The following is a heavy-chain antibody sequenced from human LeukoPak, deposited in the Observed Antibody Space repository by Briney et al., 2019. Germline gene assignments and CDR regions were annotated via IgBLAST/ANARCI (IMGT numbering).Heavy chain of an antibody. CDR2: IYYSGST. CDR3: ARVEYYDSSGYYY. CDR1: GGSISSSSYY. D-gene: IGHD3-22*01. J-gene: IGHJ4*02. Sequence: SETLSLTCTVSGGSISSSSYYWGWIRQPPGKGLEWIGSIYYSGSTYYNPSLKSRVTISVDTSKNQFSLKLSSVTAADTAVYYCARVEYYDSSGYYYWGQGTLVTVSS. V-gene: IGHV4-39*07.